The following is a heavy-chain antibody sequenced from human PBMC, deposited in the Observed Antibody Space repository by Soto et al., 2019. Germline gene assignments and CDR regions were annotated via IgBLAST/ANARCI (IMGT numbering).Heavy chain of an antibody. CDR3: AREPDYCSGGSCLYFDY. CDR1: GGSISSGGYY. V-gene: IGHV4-31*03. Sequence: SETLSLTCTVSGGSISSGGYYWSWIRQHPGKGLEWIGYIYYSGSTYYNPSLKSRVTISVDTSKNQFSLKLSSVTAADTAVYYCAREPDYCSGGSCLYFDYWGQGTLVTVSS. CDR2: IYYSGST. J-gene: IGHJ4*02. D-gene: IGHD2-15*01.